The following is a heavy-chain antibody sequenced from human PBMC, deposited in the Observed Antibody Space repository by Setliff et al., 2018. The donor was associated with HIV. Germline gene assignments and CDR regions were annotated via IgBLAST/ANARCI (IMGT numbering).Heavy chain of an antibody. V-gene: IGHV3-48*03. Sequence: SGGSLRLSCAASGLIFSSYEMNWVRQAPGKGLEWISFIGGHGSIIHYADSVKGRFTISRDNSKNTLYLEMTSLRAEDTAVYHCAKTTGSVLGTYYFDSWGQGTRVTVSS. D-gene: IGHD3-16*01. J-gene: IGHJ4*02. CDR1: GLIFSSYE. CDR2: IGGHGSII. CDR3: AKTTGSVLGTYYFDS.